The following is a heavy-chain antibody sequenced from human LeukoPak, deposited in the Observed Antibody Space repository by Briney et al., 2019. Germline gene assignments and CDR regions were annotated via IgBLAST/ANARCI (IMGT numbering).Heavy chain of an antibody. D-gene: IGHD3-22*01. CDR3: AKARQGYSGYDSSGYYYPYYFDY. J-gene: IGHJ4*02. Sequence: GGSLRLSCAASGFTFSSYSMNWVRQAPGKGLEWVSYISSSSSTIYYADSVKGRFTISRDNAKNTLYLQMNSLRAEDTAVYYCAKARQGYSGYDSSGYYYPYYFDYWGQGTLVTVSS. CDR2: ISSSSSTI. CDR1: GFTFSSYS. V-gene: IGHV3-48*04.